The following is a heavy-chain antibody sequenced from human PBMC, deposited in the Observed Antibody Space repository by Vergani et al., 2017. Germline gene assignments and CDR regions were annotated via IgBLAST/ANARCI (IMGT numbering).Heavy chain of an antibody. Sequence: AQVVESGGGLVQPGGSLRLSCAASGFSFSTYWMHWVRQAPGKGLEWVAVISSDGSNKHYADSVKGRFTISRDNSQNTLYLQMDSLTAEDTAIYFCVNGYYYDQSGLASFDYWGQGTLVTVSS. D-gene: IGHD3-22*01. CDR2: ISSDGSNK. V-gene: IGHV3-30*18. CDR1: GFSFSTYW. CDR3: VNGYYYDQSGLASFDY. J-gene: IGHJ4*02.